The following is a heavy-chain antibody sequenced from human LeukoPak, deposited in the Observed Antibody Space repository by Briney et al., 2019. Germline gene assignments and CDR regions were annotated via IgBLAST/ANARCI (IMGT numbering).Heavy chain of an antibody. CDR1: GFTFTSYA. CDR3: ARDSGSGNNDY. V-gene: IGHV1-3*01. J-gene: IGHJ4*02. CDR2: ISAGNGNT. Sequence: ASVKVSCKASGFTFTSYAIHWVRQAPGQRLEWMGWISAGNGNTKYSQNFQGRVTFISNTSATTAFMELSSLRSEDAAVYYCARDSGSGNNDYWGQGTLVTVSS. D-gene: IGHD1-26*01.